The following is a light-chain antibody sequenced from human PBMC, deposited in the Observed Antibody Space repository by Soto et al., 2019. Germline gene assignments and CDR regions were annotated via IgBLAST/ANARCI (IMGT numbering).Light chain of an antibody. Sequence: DIQMTQSPSTLSASVGDRVTITCRASQSISSWLAWYQQKPGKAPKLLIYKASSLESGVPSRFSGSGSGTEFTLTISSLQPDDFATYYCQQYNSYSVTFGPGTKMDIK. CDR2: KAS. CDR3: QQYNSYSVT. J-gene: IGKJ3*01. V-gene: IGKV1-5*03. CDR1: QSISSW.